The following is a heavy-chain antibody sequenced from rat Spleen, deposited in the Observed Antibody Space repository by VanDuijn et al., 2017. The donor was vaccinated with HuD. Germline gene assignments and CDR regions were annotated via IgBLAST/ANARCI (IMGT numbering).Heavy chain of an antibody. Sequence: EVQLVETGGGLVQPGRSLKLSCVASGFTFSSYWMYWIRQAPGKGLEWVSSINTDGGSIYYPDSVKGRFTISRDNAENTVYLQMNSLRSEDTATYYCAKDDYSGPFDYWGQGVMVTVSS. CDR2: INTDGGSI. D-gene: IGHD1-1*01. CDR3: AKDDYSGPFDY. CDR1: GFTFSSYW. J-gene: IGHJ2*01. V-gene: IGHV5-58*01.